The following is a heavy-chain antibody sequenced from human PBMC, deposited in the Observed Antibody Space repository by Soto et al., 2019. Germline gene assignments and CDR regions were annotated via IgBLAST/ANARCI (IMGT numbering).Heavy chain of an antibody. J-gene: IGHJ6*02. Sequence: GESLKISFKGSGYNFANYWIVWVRQIPGEGLEWMGITHPGNSETRYNPSFQGQVTISADKSIGSAYLQWSSLKATDTAMYYCARKYSSGWSVGMDVWGQGTTVTVSS. D-gene: IGHD6-19*01. CDR2: THPGNSET. CDR3: ARKYSSGWSVGMDV. V-gene: IGHV5-51*01. CDR1: GYNFANYW.